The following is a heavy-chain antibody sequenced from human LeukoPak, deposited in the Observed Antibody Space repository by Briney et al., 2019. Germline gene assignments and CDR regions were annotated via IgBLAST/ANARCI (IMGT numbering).Heavy chain of an antibody. CDR3: ANIPGRSGMDV. CDR1: GFTFSSYA. Sequence: GGSLRLSCAASGFTFSSYAMSWVRQAPGKGLEWVSAISGSGGSTYYADSVKGRFTISRDNSKNTLYLQMNSLGTEDTAVYYCANIPGRSGMDVWGQGTTVTVSS. V-gene: IGHV3-23*01. J-gene: IGHJ6*02. D-gene: IGHD2-15*01. CDR2: ISGSGGST.